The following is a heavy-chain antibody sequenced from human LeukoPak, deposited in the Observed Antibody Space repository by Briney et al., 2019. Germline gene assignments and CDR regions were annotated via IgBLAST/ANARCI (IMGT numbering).Heavy chain of an antibody. CDR1: GGSISNNY. Sequence: SETLSLTCTVSGGSISNNYWSWFRQPPGKGLEWIGYIYYSGSTNYNPYLKSRVTISVDTSKNQFSLKLSSVTAADTAVYYCARTSPTQYSSSGSWFYFDYWGQGTLVTVSS. D-gene: IGHD6-6*01. CDR2: IYYSGST. J-gene: IGHJ4*02. V-gene: IGHV4-59*01. CDR3: ARTSPTQYSSSGSWFYFDY.